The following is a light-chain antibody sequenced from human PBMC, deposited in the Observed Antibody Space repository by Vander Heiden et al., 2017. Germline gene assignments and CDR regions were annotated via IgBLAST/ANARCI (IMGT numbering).Light chain of an antibody. J-gene: IGKJ4*01. CDR3: QQRRNWPPLT. V-gene: IGKV3-11*01. CDR1: ENVDVY. Sequence: ETVLTQSPATLSLSPGERATLSCRASENVDVYLAWYQQKPDQAPRLLIYDASNRAAGIPTRFSGSGSGTDFTLTISSLQPEDFAVYYCQQRRNWPPLTFGGGTKVEIK. CDR2: DAS.